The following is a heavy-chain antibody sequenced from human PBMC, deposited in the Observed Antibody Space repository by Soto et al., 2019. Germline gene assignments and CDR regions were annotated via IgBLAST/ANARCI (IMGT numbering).Heavy chain of an antibody. D-gene: IGHD1-26*01. V-gene: IGHV3-53*01. CDR3: VRPRPSGGNNGMDV. CDR1: GLTVSQNY. CDR2: LYAEGST. J-gene: IGHJ6*02. Sequence: VQLVESGGGLIQPGGSLRLSCVASGLTVSQNYMAWVRQAPEMGPQWVSVLYAEGSTYYTESVKGRFTISRDPSKNTLFLQMDGLRAEETAVYYCVRPRPSGGNNGMDVWGQGTTVTVAS.